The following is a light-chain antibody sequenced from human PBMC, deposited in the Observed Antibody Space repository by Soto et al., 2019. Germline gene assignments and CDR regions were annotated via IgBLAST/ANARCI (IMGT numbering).Light chain of an antibody. Sequence: EIVMTQSPATLSVSPGERATLSCRASQSVSSNLAWYQQKPGQAPRLLIYGASTRATGIPARFSGSGSGTEFTLTISSLQSEDFAVYYCQQYNNRPQTFGGGTKVEIK. V-gene: IGKV3-15*01. CDR1: QSVSSN. CDR3: QQYNNRPQT. J-gene: IGKJ4*01. CDR2: GAS.